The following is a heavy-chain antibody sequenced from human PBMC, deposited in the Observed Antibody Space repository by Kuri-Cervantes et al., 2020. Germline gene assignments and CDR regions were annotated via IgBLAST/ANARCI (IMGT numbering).Heavy chain of an antibody. CDR2: INHSGNT. CDR1: GASFSSFY. J-gene: IGHJ5*02. V-gene: IGHV4-34*01. Sequence: SETLSLTCGVYGASFSSFYWSWICQPPGKGLEWIGEINHSGNTFYNPSLKSRVTISVDTSNNQFSLKLSSVTAADTAVYYCARGPPMFDPWGQGTLVTVSS. CDR3: ARGPPMFDP.